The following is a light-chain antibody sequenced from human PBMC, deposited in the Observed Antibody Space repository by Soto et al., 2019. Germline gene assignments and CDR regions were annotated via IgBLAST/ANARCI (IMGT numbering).Light chain of an antibody. Sequence: QSALTQPASVSGSPGQSITISCTGSSSDVGNYNLVSWYQQHPGKAPKLMIYEDTKWPSGVSNRFSGSKSGNTAYLTISGLQAEDEADYYCGSYAVGRTYVFGTGTKLTVL. V-gene: IGLV2-23*01. CDR1: SSDVGNYNL. J-gene: IGLJ1*01. CDR3: GSYAVGRTYV. CDR2: EDT.